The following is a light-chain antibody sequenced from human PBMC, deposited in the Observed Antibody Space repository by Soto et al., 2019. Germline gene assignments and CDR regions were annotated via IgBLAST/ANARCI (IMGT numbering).Light chain of an antibody. Sequence: QSVLTQPPSVSGAPGQRVTISCTGSSSNIGAGYDVHWYQQLPGTAPKLLIYGNSNRPSGVPDRFSGSKSGTSASLAITGXXXXXXXXXXXXXYDSSLSGLFGGGTKLTVL. V-gene: IGLV1-40*01. J-gene: IGLJ2*01. CDR2: GNS. CDR3: XXYDSSLSGL. CDR1: SSNIGAGYD.